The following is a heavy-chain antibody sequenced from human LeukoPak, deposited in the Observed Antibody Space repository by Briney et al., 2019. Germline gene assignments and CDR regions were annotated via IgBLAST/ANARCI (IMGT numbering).Heavy chain of an antibody. J-gene: IGHJ4*02. CDR2: IYPGDSDT. V-gene: IGHV5-51*01. CDR3: ARRLRYYDILTGYSLYYFDY. D-gene: IGHD3-9*01. CDR1: GYNFTNYW. Sequence: GESLKISCKGSGYNFTNYWIGWVRQMPGKGLEWMGIIYPGDSDTRYSPSFQGQVTISADKSISTAYLQWSSLKASDTAMYYCARRLRYYDILTGYSLYYFDYWGQGTLVTVSS.